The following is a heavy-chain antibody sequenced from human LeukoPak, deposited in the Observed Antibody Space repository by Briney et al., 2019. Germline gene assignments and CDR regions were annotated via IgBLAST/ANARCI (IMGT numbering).Heavy chain of an antibody. CDR2: ISYDGSNK. V-gene: IGHV3-30*03. CDR1: GFTFSNYG. D-gene: IGHD5-12*01. CDR3: ARAKWLRLLLLLDY. J-gene: IGHJ4*02. Sequence: GGSLRLSCAASGFTFSNYGMHWVRQAPGKGLEWVAVISYDGSNKFYADSVKGRFTISRDNSENTLFLQMNSQRPEDTAVYYCARAKWLRLLLLLDYWGQGTLVTVSS.